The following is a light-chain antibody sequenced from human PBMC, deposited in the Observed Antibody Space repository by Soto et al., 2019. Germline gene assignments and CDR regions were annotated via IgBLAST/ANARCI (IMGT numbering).Light chain of an antibody. J-gene: IGKJ1*01. Sequence: DIQMTQSPSTLSASVGDRVTITCRASHSISTWLAWYQQKPGKAPKLLMYDASSLQSGVPSRFSGSGSGREFTLTISSLQPDDFATYYCQQYNSYSPTFGQGTKVDI. CDR3: QQYNSYSPT. CDR2: DAS. V-gene: IGKV1-5*01. CDR1: HSISTW.